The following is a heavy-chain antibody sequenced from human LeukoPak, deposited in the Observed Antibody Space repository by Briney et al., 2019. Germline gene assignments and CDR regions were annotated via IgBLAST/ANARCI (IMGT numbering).Heavy chain of an antibody. Sequence: SETLSLTCTVSGGSIGRYYWSWIRQPPGKGREWIGYIYYSGSTNYNPSLKSRITTSVDTSTNQFSLTLSSVTAADTAVYYCARGLHSGYDRGGFDCWGQGTLVTVSS. D-gene: IGHD5-12*01. J-gene: IGHJ5*01. V-gene: IGHV4-59*01. CDR2: IYYSGST. CDR1: GGSIGRYY. CDR3: ARGLHSGYDRGGFDC.